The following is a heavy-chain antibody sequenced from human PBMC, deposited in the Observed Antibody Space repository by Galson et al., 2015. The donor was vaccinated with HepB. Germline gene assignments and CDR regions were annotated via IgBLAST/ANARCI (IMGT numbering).Heavy chain of an antibody. CDR1: GFTFSSYA. CDR3: ASPRGGWLQPAYYFDY. Sequence: SLRLSCAASGFTFSSYAMHWVRQAPGKGLEWVAVISYDGSNKYYADSVKGRFTISRDNSKNTLYLQMNSLRAEDTAVYYCASPRGGWLQPAYYFDYWGQGTLVTVSS. CDR2: ISYDGSNK. V-gene: IGHV3-30-3*01. D-gene: IGHD5-24*01. J-gene: IGHJ4*02.